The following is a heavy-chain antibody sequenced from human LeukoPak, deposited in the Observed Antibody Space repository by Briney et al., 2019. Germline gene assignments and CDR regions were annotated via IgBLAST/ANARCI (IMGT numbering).Heavy chain of an antibody. CDR2: IYYSGST. V-gene: IGHV4-59*01. Sequence: SETLSLTCTVSGGXISSYYWSWIRQPPGKGLEWIGYIYYSGSTNYNPSLKSRVTISVDTSKNQFSLKLSSVTAADTAVYYCARVHGVVGDYGDYVTDYYYYGMDVWGQGTTVTVSS. CDR3: ARVHGVVGDYGDYVTDYYYYGMDV. D-gene: IGHD4-17*01. CDR1: GGXISSYY. J-gene: IGHJ6*02.